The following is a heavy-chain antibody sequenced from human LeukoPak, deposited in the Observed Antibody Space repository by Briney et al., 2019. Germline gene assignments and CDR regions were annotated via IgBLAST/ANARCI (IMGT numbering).Heavy chain of an antibody. J-gene: IGHJ4*02. CDR1: GGSISSYY. CDR3: ARSSSILTIPTFDY. V-gene: IGHV4-4*07. D-gene: IGHD5-24*01. Sequence: PSETLSLTCTVSGGSISSYYWSWIRQPAGKGLEWIGRIYTSGSTNYNPSLKSRVTISVDKSKNQFSLKLSSVTAADTAVYYCARSSSILTIPTFDYWGRGTLVTVSS. CDR2: IYTSGST.